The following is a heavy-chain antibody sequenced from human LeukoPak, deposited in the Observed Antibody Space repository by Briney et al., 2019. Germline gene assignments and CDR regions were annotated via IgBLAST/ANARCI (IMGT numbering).Heavy chain of an antibody. J-gene: IGHJ4*02. CDR2: FNPNTGST. V-gene: IGHV1-2*02. D-gene: IGHD3-10*01. CDR3: ARVLSSMVRGVMGY. Sequence: ASVKVSCKASGYTFTGYYMHWVRQAPGQGLEWMGWFNPNTGSTNYAQKFQGRVTMTRDTSISTAYMELSRLRSDDTAVYYCARVLSSMVRGVMGYWGQGTLVTVSS. CDR1: GYTFTGYY.